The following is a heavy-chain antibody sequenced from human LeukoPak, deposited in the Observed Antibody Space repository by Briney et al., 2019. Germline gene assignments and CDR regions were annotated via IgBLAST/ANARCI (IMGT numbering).Heavy chain of an antibody. Sequence: PGGSLRLSCAASGFTFSSYAMHWVRQAPGKGLEYVSAISSNGGSTYYANSVKGRFTISRDNSKNTLYLQMGSLRAEDMAVYYCARGGYTSPFSWGQGTLVTVSS. CDR1: GFTFSSYA. CDR2: ISSNGGST. CDR3: ARGGYTSPFS. J-gene: IGHJ5*02. V-gene: IGHV3-64*01. D-gene: IGHD5-12*01.